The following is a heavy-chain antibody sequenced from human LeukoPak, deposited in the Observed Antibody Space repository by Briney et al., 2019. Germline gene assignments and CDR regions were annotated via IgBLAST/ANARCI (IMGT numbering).Heavy chain of an antibody. J-gene: IGHJ4*02. CDR3: ARVGVLLWFGEPSRYYYFDY. CDR1: GYTFTGYY. Sequence: ASVKVSCKASGYTFTGYYMHWVRQAPGQGLEWMGWINPNSGGTNYAQKFQGWVTMTRDTSISTAYIELSRLRSDDTAVYYCARVGVLLWFGEPSRYYYFDYWGQGTLVTVSS. D-gene: IGHD3-10*01. CDR2: INPNSGGT. V-gene: IGHV1-2*04.